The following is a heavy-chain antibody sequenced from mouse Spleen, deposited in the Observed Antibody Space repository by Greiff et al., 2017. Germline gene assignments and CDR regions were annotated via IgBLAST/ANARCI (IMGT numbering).Heavy chain of an antibody. V-gene: IGHV5-9*02. CDR1: GFAFSSYD. Sequence: EVQGVESGGGLVKPGGSLKLSCAASGFAFSSYDMSWVRQTPAKRLEWVATISSGGDNIYYSDSVKGRFTISRDNARNTLYLQMSSLRSEDTAMYYCARHADGWADYAMDYWGQGTSVTVSS. CDR2: ISSGGDNI. D-gene: IGHD2-3*01. J-gene: IGHJ4*01. CDR3: ARHADGWADYAMDY.